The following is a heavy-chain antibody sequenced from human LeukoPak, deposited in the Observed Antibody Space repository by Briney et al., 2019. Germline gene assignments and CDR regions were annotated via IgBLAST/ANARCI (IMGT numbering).Heavy chain of an antibody. V-gene: IGHV3-48*03. CDR1: GFTFSSYE. Sequence: GGSLRLSCAASGFTFSSYEMNWVRQAPGKGLGWVSYISSSGSTIYYADSVKGRFTISRDNAKNSLYLQMNSLRAEDTAVYYCARERDCSSTSCYYYYGMDVWGQGTTVTVSS. J-gene: IGHJ6*02. CDR3: ARERDCSSTSCYYYYGMDV. CDR2: ISSSGSTI. D-gene: IGHD2-2*01.